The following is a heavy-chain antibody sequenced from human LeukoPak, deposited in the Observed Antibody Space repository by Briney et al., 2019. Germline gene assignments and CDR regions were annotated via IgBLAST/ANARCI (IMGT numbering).Heavy chain of an antibody. J-gene: IGHJ6*03. CDR3: ALVSLRYYMDV. Sequence: SETLSLTCAVYGGSFSGYYWSWIRQPPGKGLEWIGEINHSGSTNYNPSLKGRVTISVDTSKNQFSLKLSSVTAADTAVYYCALVSLRYYMDVWGKGTTVTVSS. V-gene: IGHV4-34*01. D-gene: IGHD3-16*01. CDR2: INHSGST. CDR1: GGSFSGYY.